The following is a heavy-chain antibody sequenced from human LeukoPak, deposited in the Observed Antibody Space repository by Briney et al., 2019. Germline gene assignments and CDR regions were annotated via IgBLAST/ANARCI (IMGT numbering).Heavy chain of an antibody. Sequence: SEALSLTCAVYGGSFSGYYWSWIRQPPGKGLEWIGEINHSGSTNYNPSLKSRVTISVDTSKNQFSLKLSSVTAADTAVYYCARTDHGPFDWGQGTLVTVSS. J-gene: IGHJ4*02. CDR2: INHSGST. D-gene: IGHD1-14*01. V-gene: IGHV4-34*01. CDR1: GGSFSGYY. CDR3: ARTDHGPFD.